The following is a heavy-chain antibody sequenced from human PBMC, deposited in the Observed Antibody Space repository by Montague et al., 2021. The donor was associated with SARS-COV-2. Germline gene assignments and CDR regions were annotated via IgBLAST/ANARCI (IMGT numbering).Heavy chain of an antibody. CDR1: GFTFGNFA. Sequence: SLRLSCAASGFTFGNFAMTWVRQTPGKGLEWVSSISDSGDSTWSPDSVKGRFTISRDNSKNILYLQMSSLRVDDTSIYYCVKDKIGVVWGQGTLVTDSS. CDR2: ISDSGDST. V-gene: IGHV3-23*01. CDR3: VKDKIGVV. J-gene: IGHJ4*02.